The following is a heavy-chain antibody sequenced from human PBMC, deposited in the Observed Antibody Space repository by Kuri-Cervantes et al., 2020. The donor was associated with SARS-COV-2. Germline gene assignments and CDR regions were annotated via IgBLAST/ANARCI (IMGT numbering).Heavy chain of an antibody. D-gene: IGHD3-10*01. CDR1: GGSISSYY. CDR2: IYYSGST. J-gene: IGHJ4*02. V-gene: IGHV4-59*01. Sequence: SETLSLTCTVSGGSISSYYWSWIRQPPGKGLEWIGYIYYSGSTNYNPSPKSRVTISVDTSKNQFSLKLSSVTAADTAVYHCARVGGNWELPFDYWGQGTLVTVSS. CDR3: ARVGGNWELPFDY.